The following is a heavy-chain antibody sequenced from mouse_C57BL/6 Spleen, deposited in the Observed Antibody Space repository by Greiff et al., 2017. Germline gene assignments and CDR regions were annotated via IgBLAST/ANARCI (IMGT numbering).Heavy chain of an antibody. V-gene: IGHV1-63*01. J-gene: IGHJ2*01. CDR3: ARGPDGYPYYFDY. CDR1: GYTFTNYW. D-gene: IGHD2-3*01. Sequence: VQLQQSGAELVRPGTSVKMSCKASGYTFTNYWIGWAKQRPGHSLEWIGDINPGGGYTNYNEKFKGKATLTADKSSSTAYMQISSLKSEDSAIYYCARGPDGYPYYFDYWGQGTTLTVSS. CDR2: INPGGGYT.